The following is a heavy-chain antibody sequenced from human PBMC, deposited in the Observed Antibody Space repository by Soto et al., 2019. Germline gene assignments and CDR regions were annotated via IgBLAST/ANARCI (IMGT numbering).Heavy chain of an antibody. CDR1: GGSFNGYN. J-gene: IGHJ4*02. D-gene: IGHD3-22*01. CDR3: ARDLSYFYDSSGVVF. CDR2: INHNGGT. Sequence: QVQLQQWGAGLLKPSETLSLTCAVYGGSFNGYNWSWIHQSPGKGLEWLGEINHNGGTSYNTSLKCLVTRSVDTSKRQFSLELSSVTAADTAVYYCARDLSYFYDSSGVVFWGQGTLVTVSS. V-gene: IGHV4-34*01.